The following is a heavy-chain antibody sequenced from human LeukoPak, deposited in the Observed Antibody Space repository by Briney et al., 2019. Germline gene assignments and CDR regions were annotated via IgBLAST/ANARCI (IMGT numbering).Heavy chain of an antibody. J-gene: IGHJ4*02. CDR1: GGSFSGYY. D-gene: IGHD3-3*01. CDR3: ARLSLWSGYSVDY. CDR2: INHSGST. V-gene: IGHV4-34*01. Sequence: SETLSLTCAVYGGSFSGYYWSWIRQPPGKGLEWIGEINHSGSTNYNPSLKSRVTISVDTSKNQFSLKLSSVTAADTAVYYCARLSLWSGYSVDYWGQGTLVTVSS.